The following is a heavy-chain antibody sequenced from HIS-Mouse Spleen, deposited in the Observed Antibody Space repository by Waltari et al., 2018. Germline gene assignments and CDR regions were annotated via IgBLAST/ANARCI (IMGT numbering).Heavy chain of an antibody. J-gene: IGHJ2*01. CDR3: AREIPYSSSWYDWYFDL. V-gene: IGHV4-39*07. D-gene: IGHD6-13*01. CDR2: IYYRGRT. Sequence: QLQLQESGPGLVKPSETLSLTCTFSGGSISSSSYYWGWIRQPPGKGLEWIGGIYYRGRTYYNPALKSRVTISVETSKNQFSLKLSSVTAADTAVYYCAREIPYSSSWYDWYFDLWGRGTLVTVSS. CDR1: GGSISSSSYY.